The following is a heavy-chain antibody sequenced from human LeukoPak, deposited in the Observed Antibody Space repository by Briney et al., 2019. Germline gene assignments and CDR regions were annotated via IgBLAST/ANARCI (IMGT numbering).Heavy chain of an antibody. J-gene: IGHJ3*02. CDR2: IKQDGSEK. V-gene: IGHV3-7*01. CDR3: ARAGMVYAIDAFDI. Sequence: GVSLRLSCVASGFTFSSYWMTWVRQAPGKGLEWVANIKQDGSEKYYVDSVKGRFTISRDNPKNSLYLQMNSLRAEDTAVYYCARAGMVYAIDAFDIWGQGTMVTVSS. CDR1: GFTFSSYW. D-gene: IGHD2-8*01.